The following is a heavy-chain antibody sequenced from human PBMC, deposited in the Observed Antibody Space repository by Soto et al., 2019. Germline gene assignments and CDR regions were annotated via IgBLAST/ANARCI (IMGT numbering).Heavy chain of an antibody. J-gene: IGHJ6*02. V-gene: IGHV3-53*02. CDR2: VYSGGST. CDR3: ANRVPSYGMDV. Sequence: EVQLVETGGGLIQPGGSLRLSCAASGFTVSSNYMSWVRQAPGQGLEWVSVVYSGGSTYYADSVQGRFTISRDNSKNMLYLQMNSPRAEDTAVYYCANRVPSYGMDVRGQGTPVTV. CDR1: GFTVSSNY.